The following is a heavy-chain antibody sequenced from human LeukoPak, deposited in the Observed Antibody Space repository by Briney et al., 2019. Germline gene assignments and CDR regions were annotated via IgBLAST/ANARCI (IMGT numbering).Heavy chain of an antibody. Sequence: GGSLRLSCAASGFTFSNAWMSWVRQAPGKGLEWVGRIKSKTDGGTTDYAAPVKGRFTISRDDSKNTLYLQVNSLKTEDTAVYYCTTGPGKYCSSTSCYVLDYWGQGTLVTVSS. J-gene: IGHJ4*02. CDR3: TTGPGKYCSSTSCYVLDY. CDR1: GFTFSNAW. CDR2: IKSKTDGGTT. D-gene: IGHD2-2*01. V-gene: IGHV3-15*01.